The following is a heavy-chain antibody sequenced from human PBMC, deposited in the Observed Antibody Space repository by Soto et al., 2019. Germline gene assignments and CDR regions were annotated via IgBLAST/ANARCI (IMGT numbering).Heavy chain of an antibody. D-gene: IGHD5-18*01. J-gene: IGHJ4*02. CDR2: IVVGSGNT. CDR1: GFTFTSSA. CDR3: AADPATAMANFDY. V-gene: IGHV1-58*01. Sequence: GASVKVSCKASGFTFTSSAVQWVRQVRGQRLEWIGWIVVGSGNTNYAQKFQERVTITRDMSTSTAYMELSSLRSEDTAVYYCAADPATAMANFDYWGQGTLVTVSS.